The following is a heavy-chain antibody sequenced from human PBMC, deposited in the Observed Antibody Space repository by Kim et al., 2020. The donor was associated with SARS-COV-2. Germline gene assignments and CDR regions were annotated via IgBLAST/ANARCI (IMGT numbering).Heavy chain of an antibody. Sequence: NYNPSLKSRVTISVDTSKNQFSLKLSSVTAADTAVYYCARAPIAPDAFDIWGQGTMVTVSS. CDR3: ARAPIAPDAFDI. V-gene: IGHV4-4*09. J-gene: IGHJ3*02. D-gene: IGHD6-13*01.